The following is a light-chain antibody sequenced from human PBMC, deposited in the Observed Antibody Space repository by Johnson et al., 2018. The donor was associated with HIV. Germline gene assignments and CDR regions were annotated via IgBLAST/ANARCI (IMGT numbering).Light chain of an antibody. V-gene: IGLV1-51*01. J-gene: IGLJ1*01. CDR1: SSNIGNNY. CDR2: DNN. CDR3: GTWDSSRGSGLYV. Sequence: QSVLTQPPSVSAAPGQKVTISCSGSSSNIGNNYVSWYQQFPGTAPKLLIYDNNKRPSGIPDRFSGSKSGTSATLGITGLQTGAEADYYCGTWDSSRGSGLYVFGTGTEVTVL.